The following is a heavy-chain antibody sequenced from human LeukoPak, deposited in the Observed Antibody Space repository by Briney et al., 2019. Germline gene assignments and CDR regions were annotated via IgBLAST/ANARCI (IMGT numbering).Heavy chain of an antibody. D-gene: IGHD5-24*01. V-gene: IGHV3-9*01. J-gene: IGHJ5*02. CDR3: AKGLRDDGYNWFDP. CDR2: ISWNSGSI. CDR1: GFTFDDYA. Sequence: PGGSLRLSCAASGFTFDDYAMHWVRQAPGKGLEWVSGISWNSGSIGYADSVKGRFTISRDNAKNSLYLQMNSLRAEDTALYYCAKGLRDDGYNWFDPWGQGTLVTVSS.